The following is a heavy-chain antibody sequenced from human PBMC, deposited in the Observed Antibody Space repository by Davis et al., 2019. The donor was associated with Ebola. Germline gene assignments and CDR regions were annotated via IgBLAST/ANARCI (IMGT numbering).Heavy chain of an antibody. CDR1: GFTFSSYA. CDR2: ISYDGSNK. J-gene: IGHJ4*02. D-gene: IGHD2-2*01. CDR3: AREEDIVVVPAAHDRRGGFDY. Sequence: PGGSLRLSCAASGFTFSSYAMHWVRQAPGKGLEWVAVISYDGSNKYYADSVKGRFTISRDNSKNTLYLQMNSLRAEDTAVYYCAREEDIVVVPAAHDRRGGFDYWGQGTLVTVSS. V-gene: IGHV3-30-3*01.